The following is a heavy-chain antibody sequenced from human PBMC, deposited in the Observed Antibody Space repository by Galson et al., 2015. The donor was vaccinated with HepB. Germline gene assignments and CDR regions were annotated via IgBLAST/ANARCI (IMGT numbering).Heavy chain of an antibody. V-gene: IGHV1-69*06. CDR2: IIPIFGTA. CDR3: ARDLGTQFPLLEWLGSYYYYGMDV. J-gene: IGHJ6*02. D-gene: IGHD3-3*01. Sequence: SVKVSCKASGGTFSSYAISWVRQAPGQGLEWMGGIIPIFGTANYAQKFQGRVTITADKSTSTAYMELSSLRSEDTAVYYCARDLGTQFPLLEWLGSYYYYGMDVWGQGTTVTVSS. CDR1: GGTFSSYA.